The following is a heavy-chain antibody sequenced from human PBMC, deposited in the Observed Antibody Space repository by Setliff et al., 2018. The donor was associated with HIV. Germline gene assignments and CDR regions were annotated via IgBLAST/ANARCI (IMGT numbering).Heavy chain of an antibody. CDR1: GYTFTTYG. CDR2: ISTYSDET. J-gene: IGHJ3*02. CDR3: ARGRSRAKDAFDI. V-gene: IGHV1-18*01. Sequence: ASVKVSCKPSGYTFTTYGLSWVRQAPGQGLEWMGWISTYSDETSSSQNLQGRLTMTTDTSIATAYMELSNLRSEDTAVYYCARGRSRAKDAFDIWGQGTMVTVSS. D-gene: IGHD6-13*01.